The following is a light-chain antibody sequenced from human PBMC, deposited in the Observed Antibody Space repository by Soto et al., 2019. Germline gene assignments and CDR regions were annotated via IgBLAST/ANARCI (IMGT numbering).Light chain of an antibody. CDR3: QLYGISPH. J-gene: IGKJ5*01. V-gene: IGKV3-11*01. CDR2: EAS. CDR1: QSVSSY. Sequence: EIVLTQSPATLSLSPGERSTLSCRASQSVSSYLAWYQQKPGQAPRLLMYEASNRATGIPARFSGGGSGTDFTLTISSLEPEDFAVYYCQLYGISPHFGQGTRLEIK.